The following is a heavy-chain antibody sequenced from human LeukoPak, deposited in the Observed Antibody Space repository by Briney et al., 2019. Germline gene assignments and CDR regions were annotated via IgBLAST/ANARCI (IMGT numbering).Heavy chain of an antibody. J-gene: IGHJ4*02. CDR2: ISFDGSNK. Sequence: RRSLRLSCAASGFTFSSYGMHWVRQAPGKGLEWVAVISFDGSNKYYADSVKGRFTISRDNSKNTLYLQMNSLRAEDTAVYYCAKPQTRPTDYFDYWGQGTLVTVSS. CDR3: AKPQTRPTDYFDY. CDR1: GFTFSSYG. V-gene: IGHV3-30*18. D-gene: IGHD4-17*01.